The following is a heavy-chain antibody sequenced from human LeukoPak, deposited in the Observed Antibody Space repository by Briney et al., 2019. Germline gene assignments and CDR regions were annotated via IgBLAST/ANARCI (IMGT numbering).Heavy chain of an antibody. Sequence: PGGSLRLSCSASGFTVSNSNMNWVRQAPGKGLEWVSYISSSSSTIYYADSVKGRFTISRDNAKNSLYLQMNSLRAEDTAVYYCARTPFPVLRFLEWSSFGYGMDVWGQGTTVTVSS. V-gene: IGHV3-48*01. D-gene: IGHD3-3*01. CDR1: GFTVSNSN. CDR3: ARTPFPVLRFLEWSSFGYGMDV. CDR2: ISSSSSTI. J-gene: IGHJ6*02.